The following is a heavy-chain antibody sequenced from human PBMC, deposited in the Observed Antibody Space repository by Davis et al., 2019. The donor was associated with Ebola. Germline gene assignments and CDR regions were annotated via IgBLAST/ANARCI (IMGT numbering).Heavy chain of an antibody. Sequence: GESLKISCAASGFSFSTYGMHWVRQAPGKGLEWVAIIWYDGSYKFYADAVKGRFTISRENSKNTMYLQMNSLRAEDTGFYYCARERDGSGWGRFDHWGQGTLVTVSS. D-gene: IGHD6-19*01. J-gene: IGHJ4*02. CDR1: GFSFSTYG. CDR2: IWYDGSYK. CDR3: ARERDGSGWGRFDH. V-gene: IGHV3-33*01.